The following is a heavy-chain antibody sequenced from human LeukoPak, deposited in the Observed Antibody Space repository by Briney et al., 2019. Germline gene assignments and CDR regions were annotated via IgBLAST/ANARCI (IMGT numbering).Heavy chain of an antibody. CDR3: ARAYGSGSYYEDY. V-gene: IGHV3-20*01. CDR2: INWNGGST. Sequence: GGSLRLSCAASGFTFDDYGMSWVRQAPGKGLEWGSGINWNGGSTGYADSVKGRFTISRDNAKNSLYLQMNSLRAEDTAWYHCARAYGSGSYYEDYWGQGTLVTVSS. D-gene: IGHD3-10*01. J-gene: IGHJ4*02. CDR1: GFTFDDYG.